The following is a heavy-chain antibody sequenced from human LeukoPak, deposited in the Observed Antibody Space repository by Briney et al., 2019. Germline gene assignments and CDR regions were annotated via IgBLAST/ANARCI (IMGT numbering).Heavy chain of an antibody. J-gene: IGHJ4*02. D-gene: IGHD3-10*01. V-gene: IGHV4-30-2*01. CDR3: ARSTPLWFGESTFDY. CDR1: GGSISSGGYS. Sequence: SETLSLTCAVSGGSISSGGYSWSWIRQPPGKGLEWIGYIYHSGSTYYNPSLKSRVTISVDRSKNQFSLKLSSVTAADTAVYYCARSTPLWFGESTFDYWGQGTLVTVSS. CDR2: IYHSGST.